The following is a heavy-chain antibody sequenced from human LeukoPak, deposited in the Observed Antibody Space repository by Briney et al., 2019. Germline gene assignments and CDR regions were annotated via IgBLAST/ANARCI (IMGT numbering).Heavy chain of an antibody. CDR2: INHSGST. CDR3: ARVLLLWFGELLSAVAFDI. V-gene: IGHV4-34*01. D-gene: IGHD3-10*01. Sequence: SETLSLTCAVYGGSFSGYYWSWIRQPPGKGLEWIGEINHSGSTNYNPSLKSRVTISVDKSKNQFSLKLSSVTAADTAVYYCARVLLLWFGELLSAVAFDIWGQGTMVTVSS. J-gene: IGHJ3*02. CDR1: GGSFSGYY.